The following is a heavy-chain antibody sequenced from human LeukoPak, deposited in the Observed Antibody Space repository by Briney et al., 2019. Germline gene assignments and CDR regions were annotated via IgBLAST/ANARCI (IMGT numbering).Heavy chain of an antibody. V-gene: IGHV4-59*01. CDR2: IYYSGST. D-gene: IGHD4-23*01. CDR1: GGSISSYY. J-gene: IGHJ4*02. Sequence: TSSETLSLTCTVSGGSISSYYWSWIRQPPGKGLEWIGYIYYSGSTNYNPSLKSRVTISVDTSKNQFSLKLSSVTAADTAVYYCAIGLRWPDYWGQGTQVTVSS. CDR3: AIGLRWPDY.